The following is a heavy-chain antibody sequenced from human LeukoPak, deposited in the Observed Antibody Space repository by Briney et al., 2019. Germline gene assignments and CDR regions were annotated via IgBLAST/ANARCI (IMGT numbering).Heavy chain of an antibody. D-gene: IGHD3-9*01. CDR1: GGSISSYY. Sequence: SETLSLTCTVSGGSISSYYWSWIRQPPGKGLEWIGYIYYSGSTNYNPSLKSRVTISVDTSKNQFSLKLSSVTAADTAVYYCARRRYDILTGTNWFDPWGQGTLVTVSS. CDR2: IYYSGST. J-gene: IGHJ5*02. V-gene: IGHV4-59*08. CDR3: ARRRYDILTGTNWFDP.